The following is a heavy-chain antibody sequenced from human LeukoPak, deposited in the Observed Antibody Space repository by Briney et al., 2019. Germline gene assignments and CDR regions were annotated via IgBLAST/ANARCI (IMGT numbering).Heavy chain of an antibody. CDR2: ISSSSSYI. V-gene: IGHV3-21*01. CDR1: GFTFSSYS. D-gene: IGHD2-2*01. CDR3: ARGGTSRSIDY. J-gene: IGHJ4*02. Sequence: GGSLRLSCAASGFTFSSYSMNWVRQAPGKGLEWVSSISSSSSYIYYADSVKGRFTISRDSAKNSLYLQMNSLRAEDTAVYYCARGGTSRSIDYWGQGTLVTVSS.